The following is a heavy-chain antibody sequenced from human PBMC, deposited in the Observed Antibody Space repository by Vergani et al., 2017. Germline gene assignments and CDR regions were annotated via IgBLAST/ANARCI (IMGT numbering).Heavy chain of an antibody. CDR2: IYWDDDK. J-gene: IGHJ2*01. CDR3: AHYVAPDGSSVWYPPYWXFDL. CDR1: GFSLSTSGVG. V-gene: IGHV2-5*02. Sequence: QITLKESGPTLVKPTQTLTLTCTFSGFSLSTSGVGVGWIRQPPGKALEWLALIYWDDDKRYSPSLKSRLTITKDTSKNQVVLTMTNMDPVDTATYYCAHYVAPDGSSVWYPPYWXFDLWGRGTLVTVSS. D-gene: IGHD6-19*01.